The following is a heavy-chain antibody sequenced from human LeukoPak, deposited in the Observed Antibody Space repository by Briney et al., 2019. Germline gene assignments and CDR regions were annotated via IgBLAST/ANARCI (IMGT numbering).Heavy chain of an antibody. V-gene: IGHV3-7*05. CDR1: GFTFSSYW. CDR3: ARNPPRYFN. J-gene: IGHJ4*02. Sequence: GGSLRLSCAASGFTFSSYWMIWVRQPPGKGLEWVANIQQDGSEKYYVDSVKGRFTISRDNAKNSLYLQMNSLRAEDTAVYYCARNPPRYFNWDQGTLVSVSS. D-gene: IGHD1-26*01. CDR2: IQQDGSEK.